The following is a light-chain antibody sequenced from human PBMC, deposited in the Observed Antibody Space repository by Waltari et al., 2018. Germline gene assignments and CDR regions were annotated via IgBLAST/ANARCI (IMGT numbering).Light chain of an antibody. J-gene: IGLJ2*01. CDR1: TGDIGGYSF. V-gene: IGLV2-11*01. CDR3: SSYSDTNL. Sequence: QAALTQPRSVSGSPGQSVTISCTGITGDIGGYSFVSWYQQHPGTAPKLMIYEVNKRPAGFSLRFSGSKSGDTASLTISGLQAEDEADYYCSSYSDTNLFGGGTRLTVL. CDR2: EVN.